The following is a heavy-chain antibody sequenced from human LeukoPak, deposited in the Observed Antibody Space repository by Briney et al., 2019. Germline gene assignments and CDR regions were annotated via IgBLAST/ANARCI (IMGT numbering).Heavy chain of an antibody. Sequence: SETLSLTCTVSGGSISSSSYYWGWIRQPPGKGLEWIGSIYYSGSTYYNPSLKSRVTISVDTSKNQFSLKLSSVTAADTAVYYCAKDIYYDSSGYRGYFDYWGQGTLVTVSS. CDR2: IYYSGST. J-gene: IGHJ4*02. V-gene: IGHV4-39*02. CDR3: AKDIYYDSSGYRGYFDY. D-gene: IGHD3-22*01. CDR1: GGSISSSSYY.